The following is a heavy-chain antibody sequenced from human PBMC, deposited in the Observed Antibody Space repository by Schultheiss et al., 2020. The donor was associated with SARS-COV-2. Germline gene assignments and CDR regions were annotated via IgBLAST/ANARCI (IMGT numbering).Heavy chain of an antibody. Sequence: SETLSLTCFSAYNWNWIRQPPGKGLEWIGQINHSGSTYYSPSLKSRVTISVDTSRNQFSLKLSSVTAADTAVYYCARRRYDRLQSRYFDLWGRGTLVTVSS. CDR2: INHSGST. CDR3: ARRRYDRLQSRYFDL. J-gene: IGHJ2*01. V-gene: IGHV4-34*01. CDR1: SAYN. D-gene: IGHD5-24*01.